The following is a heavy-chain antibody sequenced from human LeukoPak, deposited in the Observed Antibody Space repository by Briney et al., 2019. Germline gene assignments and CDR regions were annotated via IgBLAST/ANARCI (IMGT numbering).Heavy chain of an antibody. V-gene: IGHV1-18*01. CDR1: GYTFTSYG. Sequence: ASVKVSCKASGYTFTSYGISWVRQAPGQGLEWMGWISTYNGNTNYAQKFQGRVTMTTDTSTSTAYMEPRSLRSDDTAVYYCARVLLAYDSSGYYPNWGQGTLVTVSS. J-gene: IGHJ4*02. D-gene: IGHD3-22*01. CDR3: ARVLLAYDSSGYYPN. CDR2: ISTYNGNT.